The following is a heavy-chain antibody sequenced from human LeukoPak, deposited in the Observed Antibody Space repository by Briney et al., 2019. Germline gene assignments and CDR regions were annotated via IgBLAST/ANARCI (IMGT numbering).Heavy chain of an antibody. V-gene: IGHV1-46*01. Sequence: ASVKVSCKASGYTFTSYYMHWVRQAPGQGLEWMGIINPSGGSTSYAQKFQGRVTMTRDTSTSTVYMELSSLRSEDTAVYYCARPTYYYDSSGYALYYFDYRGQGTLVTVSS. D-gene: IGHD3-22*01. CDR3: ARPTYYYDSSGYALYYFDY. J-gene: IGHJ4*02. CDR1: GYTFTSYY. CDR2: INPSGGST.